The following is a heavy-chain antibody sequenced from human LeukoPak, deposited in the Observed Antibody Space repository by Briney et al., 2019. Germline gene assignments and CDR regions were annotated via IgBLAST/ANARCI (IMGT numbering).Heavy chain of an antibody. V-gene: IGHV3-30-3*01. D-gene: IGHD3-10*01. J-gene: IGHJ4*02. CDR2: ISYDGSNI. CDR3: ARGITMAV. CDR1: GFTFSSYA. Sequence: GGSLRLSCAASGFTFSSYAMHWVRQAPGKGLEWVAVISYDGSNIYYADSVKGRFTISRDNSKNTLYLQMNSLRAEDTAVYYCARGITMAVWGQGTLVTVSS.